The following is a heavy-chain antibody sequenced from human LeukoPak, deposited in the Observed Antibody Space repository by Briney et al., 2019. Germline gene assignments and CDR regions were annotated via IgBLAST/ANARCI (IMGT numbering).Heavy chain of an antibody. CDR3: ARLERSTRGFDH. V-gene: IGHV5-51*01. CDR2: IWPGDSDT. D-gene: IGHD1-26*01. Sequence: LGGSLKISCKGSGYIFSNYWIAWVRQMPGKGLEWMGIIWPGDSDTRYSPSFQGQVTISADKSTTTAYVQWSSLRASDTAMYYCARLERSTRGFDHWGQGTLVTVSS. CDR1: GYIFSNYW. J-gene: IGHJ4*02.